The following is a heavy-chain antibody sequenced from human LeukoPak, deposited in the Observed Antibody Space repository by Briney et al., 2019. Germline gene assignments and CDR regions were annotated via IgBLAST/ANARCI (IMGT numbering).Heavy chain of an antibody. D-gene: IGHD3-10*01. CDR2: FDPEDGET. J-gene: IGHJ6*04. CDR3: ATGLLWFGEDNYGMDV. V-gene: IGHV1-24*01. CDR1: GYTLTELS. Sequence: ASVKVSCKVSGYTLTELSMHWVRQAPGKGLAGMGGFDPEDGETIYAQKFQGRVTMTEDISTDTAYMELSSLRYEDTAVYDCATGLLWFGEDNYGMDVWGKGTTVTVSS.